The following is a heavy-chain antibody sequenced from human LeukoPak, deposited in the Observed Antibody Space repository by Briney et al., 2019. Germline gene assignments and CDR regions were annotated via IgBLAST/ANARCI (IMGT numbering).Heavy chain of an antibody. D-gene: IGHD1-26*01. V-gene: IGHV3-21*01. J-gene: IGHJ6*03. Sequence: PGGSLRPSCAASGFTFSSYSMNWVRQAPGKGLEWVSSISSSSSYIYYADSVKGRFTISRDNAKNSLYLQMNSLRAEDTAVYYCARDFPYSGSYYVESLYHMDVWGKGTTVTVSS. CDR3: ARDFPYSGSYYVESLYHMDV. CDR2: ISSSSSYI. CDR1: GFTFSSYS.